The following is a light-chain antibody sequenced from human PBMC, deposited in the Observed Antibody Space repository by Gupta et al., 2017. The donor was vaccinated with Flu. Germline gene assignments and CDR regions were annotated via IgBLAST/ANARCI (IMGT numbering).Light chain of an antibody. CDR3: NSYTTSNTPGV. CDR1: SSDIGDYDF. J-gene: IGLJ3*02. V-gene: IGLV2-14*03. CDR2: EVS. Sequence: SSDIGDYDFVSWYRQLPGKAPKLIIYEVSRRPSGVSNRFSGSKSDNTASLTISGLQADDEADYYCNSYTTSNTPGVLGGGTKLTVL.